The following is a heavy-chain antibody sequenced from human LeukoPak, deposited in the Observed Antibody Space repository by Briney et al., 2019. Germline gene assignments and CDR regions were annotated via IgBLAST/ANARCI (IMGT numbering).Heavy chain of an antibody. CDR1: GFTFSSYW. Sequence: GGSLRLSCAASGFTFSSYWMHWVRQAPGKGLVWVSRINSDGSSTSYADSVKGRFTISRDNAKNTLFLQMNSLRAEDTAVYYCARVLRYCSGGNCYSGGLGYMDVWGKGTTVTISS. CDR2: INSDGSST. J-gene: IGHJ6*03. CDR3: ARVLRYCSGGNCYSGGLGYMDV. D-gene: IGHD2-15*01. V-gene: IGHV3-74*01.